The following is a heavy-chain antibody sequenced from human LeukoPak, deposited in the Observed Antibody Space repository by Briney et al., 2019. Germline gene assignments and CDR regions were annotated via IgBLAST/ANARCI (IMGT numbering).Heavy chain of an antibody. D-gene: IGHD3-16*01. J-gene: IGHJ4*02. V-gene: IGHV3-23*01. CDR1: GFTFSTFA. CDR3: AKIPQVATYTVPNFDF. Sequence: PGGSLRLSCAASGFTFSTFAMIWVRQPPGKGLEWVSSIFPSGGEIHYADSVRGRFTISRDNSKSTLSLQMNSLRAEDTAIYYCAKIPQVATYTVPNFDFWGQGTLVTVSS. CDR2: IFPSGGEI.